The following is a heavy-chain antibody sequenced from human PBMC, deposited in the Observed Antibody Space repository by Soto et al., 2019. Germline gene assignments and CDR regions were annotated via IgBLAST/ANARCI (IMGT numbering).Heavy chain of an antibody. CDR2: INAGNGNT. CDR1: GYTFTSYA. V-gene: IGHV1-3*01. Sequence: QVQLVQSGAEVKKPGASVKVSCKASGYTFTSYAMHWVRQAPGQRLEWMGWINAGNGNTKYSQKFQGRVTITRDTSASTAYMELSSLRSEDTAGYYCAREGASYYDSSVDDAFDIWGQGTMVTVSS. D-gene: IGHD3-22*01. CDR3: AREGASYYDSSVDDAFDI. J-gene: IGHJ3*02.